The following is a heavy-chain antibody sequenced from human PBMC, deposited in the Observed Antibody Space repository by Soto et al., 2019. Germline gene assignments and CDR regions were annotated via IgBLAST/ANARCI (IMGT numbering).Heavy chain of an antibody. CDR2: ISYSGNT. CDR3: AGLRGYAGSPIDY. CDR1: GGSIISGY. J-gene: IGHJ4*02. D-gene: IGHD2-15*01. V-gene: IGHV4-59*01. Sequence: QVQLQESGPGLVKPSETLSLTCTVSGGSIISGYWSWIRQPPGKGLEWIGYISYSGNTNYNPSLKSRVTMSVDTPKNQFSLRLSSVTTADTAVYYFAGLRGYAGSPIDYWGQGTLVTVSS.